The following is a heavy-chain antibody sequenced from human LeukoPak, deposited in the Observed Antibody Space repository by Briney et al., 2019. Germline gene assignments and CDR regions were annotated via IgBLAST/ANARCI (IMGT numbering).Heavy chain of an antibody. V-gene: IGHV4-4*07. CDR1: GGSISSYY. Sequence: SETLSLTCTVSGGSISSYYWSWIRQPAGKGLEWIGRIYTSGSTNYNPSLKSRVTMSVDTSKNQFSLKLSSVTAADTAVYYCARGQSSGWYEYYCDYWGQGTLVTVSS. D-gene: IGHD6-19*01. CDR2: IYTSGST. CDR3: ARGQSSGWYEYYCDY. J-gene: IGHJ4*02.